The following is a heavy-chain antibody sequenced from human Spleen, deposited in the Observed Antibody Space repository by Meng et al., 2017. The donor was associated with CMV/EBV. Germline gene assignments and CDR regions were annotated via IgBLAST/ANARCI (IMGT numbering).Heavy chain of an antibody. Sequence: GGSLRLSCAASGFTFSSYAMSWVRQAPGKGLEWVSAISGSGGRTYYADSVKGRFTISRDNSKNTLYLQMNSLRAEDTAVYYCAKVDNGYCSSTSCYCDYWGQGTLVTVSS. CDR1: GFTFSSYA. J-gene: IGHJ4*02. D-gene: IGHD2-2*01. CDR2: ISGSGGRT. CDR3: AKVDNGYCSSTSCYCDY. V-gene: IGHV3-23*01.